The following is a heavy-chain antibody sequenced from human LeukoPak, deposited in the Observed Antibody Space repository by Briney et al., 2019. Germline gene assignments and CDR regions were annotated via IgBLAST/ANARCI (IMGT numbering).Heavy chain of an antibody. CDR2: IYYSGST. Sequence: PSETLSLTCTVSGGSISSSRYYWGWIRQTPGMGLECIVSIYYSGSTYYTPSLKSRVTISVDTSKNQFSLKVSSVTAADTAVYYCARGPRGYSSSWYIPHWYFDLWGRGTLVTVSS. V-gene: IGHV4-39*07. CDR3: ARGPRGYSSSWYIPHWYFDL. J-gene: IGHJ2*01. D-gene: IGHD6-13*01. CDR1: GGSISSSRYY.